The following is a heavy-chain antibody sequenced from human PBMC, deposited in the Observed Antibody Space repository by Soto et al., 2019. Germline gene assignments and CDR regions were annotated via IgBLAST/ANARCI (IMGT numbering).Heavy chain of an antibody. V-gene: IGHV4-59*01. CDR2: IYYSGST. D-gene: IGHD2-2*01. Sequence: KTSETLSLTCTVSGGSISSYYWSWIRQPPGKGLEWIGYIYYSGSTNYNPSLKSRVTISVDTSKNQFSLKLSSVTAADTAVYYCARGVTIDAFDIWGQGTMVTVSS. CDR1: GGSISSYY. J-gene: IGHJ3*02. CDR3: ARGVTIDAFDI.